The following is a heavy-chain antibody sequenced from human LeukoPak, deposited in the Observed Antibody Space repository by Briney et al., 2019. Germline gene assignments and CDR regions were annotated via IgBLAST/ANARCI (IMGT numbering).Heavy chain of an antibody. D-gene: IGHD3-3*01. CDR3: ARSTIFGVVMYLDY. CDR1: GYFISSGYY. Sequence: SETLSLTCVVSGYFISSGYYWGWIRQPAGKGLEWIGSINHSGSSYYKTSLKSRVTISVDTSKNQFSLRLSSVTAADTAVYYCARSTIFGVVMYLDYWGQGTLVTVSS. CDR2: INHSGSS. J-gene: IGHJ4*02. V-gene: IGHV4-38-2*01.